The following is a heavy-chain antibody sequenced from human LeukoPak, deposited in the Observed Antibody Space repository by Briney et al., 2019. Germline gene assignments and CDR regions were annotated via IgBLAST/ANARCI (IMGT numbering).Heavy chain of an antibody. D-gene: IGHD3-22*01. Sequence: GGSLRLSCAASGFTSGIYAMSWVRQAPGKGLEWVSAFSGGGDSFYADSVKGRFTISRDASNKILYLRMSSLRAEDTAVYYCAKEVDRHFDLKYWGQGALVTVSS. J-gene: IGHJ4*02. CDR2: FSGGGDS. CDR1: GFTSGIYA. CDR3: AKEVDRHFDLKY. V-gene: IGHV3-23*01.